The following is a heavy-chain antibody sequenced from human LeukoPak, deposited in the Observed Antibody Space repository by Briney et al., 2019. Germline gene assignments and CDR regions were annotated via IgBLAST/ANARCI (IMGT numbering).Heavy chain of an antibody. Sequence: PSETLSLTCAVYGGSFSGYYWSWIRQPPGKGLEWIGEINHSGSTNYNPSLKSRVTISVDTSKNQFSLKLSSVTAADTAVYYCARASIDDYVWGSYRYSSYYFDYWGQGTMVTVSS. CDR3: ARASIDDYVWGSYRYSSYYFDY. CDR2: INHSGST. V-gene: IGHV4-34*01. CDR1: GGSFSGYY. J-gene: IGHJ4*03. D-gene: IGHD3-16*02.